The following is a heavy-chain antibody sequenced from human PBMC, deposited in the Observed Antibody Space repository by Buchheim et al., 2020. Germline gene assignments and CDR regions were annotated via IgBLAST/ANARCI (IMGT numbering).Heavy chain of an antibody. Sequence: LQLVESGGGVVQPGRSLRLSCAASGFTFSSYNINWVRQAPGKGLEWVSTISGSGGSTSSADSIKGRFSISRDNSKNTLYLQMNSLRAEDTAVYYCARDSSGWHDWGQGTL. V-gene: IGHV3-23*04. CDR2: ISGSGGST. J-gene: IGHJ4*02. D-gene: IGHD6-19*01. CDR3: ARDSSGWHD. CDR1: GFTFSSYN.